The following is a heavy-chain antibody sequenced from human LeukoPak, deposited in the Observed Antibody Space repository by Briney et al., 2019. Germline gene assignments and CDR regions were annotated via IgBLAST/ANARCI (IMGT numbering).Heavy chain of an antibody. D-gene: IGHD1-7*01. Sequence: GASVKVSCKTFGYTFTSYYMHWVRQAPGQGLEWMGIINPSGGSTSYAQKFQGRVTMTRDTSTSTVYMELSSLRSEDTAVYYCARDATFITGTTNYYYGMDVWGQGTTVTVSS. CDR2: INPSGGST. CDR1: GYTFTSYY. CDR3: ARDATFITGTTNYYYGMDV. V-gene: IGHV1-46*01. J-gene: IGHJ6*02.